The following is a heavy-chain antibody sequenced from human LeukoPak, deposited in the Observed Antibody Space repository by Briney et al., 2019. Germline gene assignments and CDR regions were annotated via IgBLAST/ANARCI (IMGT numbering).Heavy chain of an antibody. V-gene: IGHV4-4*07. CDR3: ARFSSIAAAFDY. CDR1: SGSISNYY. J-gene: IGHJ4*02. Sequence: SETLSLTCTVSSGSISNYYWSWIRQPAGQGLEWIGRIYTSGTTHYNPSLKSRVTMSVDTSKNQFSLNLSSVTAADTAVYYCARFSSIAAAFDYWGLGTLVTVSS. D-gene: IGHD6-13*01. CDR2: IYTSGTT.